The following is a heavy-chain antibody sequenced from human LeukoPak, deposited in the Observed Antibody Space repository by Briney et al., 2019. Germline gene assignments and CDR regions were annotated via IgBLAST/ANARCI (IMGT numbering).Heavy chain of an antibody. D-gene: IGHD3-16*02. CDR3: ARYDYVWGSYRYFGFDY. Sequence: GGSLRLSCAASGFTFSSYSMNWVRQAPGKGLEWVSYISSSSSTIYYADSVKGRFTISRDNDKNSLYLQMNSLRAEDTAVYYCARYDYVWGSYRYFGFDYWGQGTLVTVSS. V-gene: IGHV3-48*01. CDR1: GFTFSSYS. CDR2: ISSSSSTI. J-gene: IGHJ4*02.